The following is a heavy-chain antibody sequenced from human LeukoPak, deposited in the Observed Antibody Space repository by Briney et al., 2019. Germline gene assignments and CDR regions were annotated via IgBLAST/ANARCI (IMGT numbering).Heavy chain of an antibody. CDR2: IYTRGST. D-gene: IGHD4-17*01. J-gene: IGHJ5*02. V-gene: IGHV4-61*02. CDR3: ARDNDVSIYGDYVGGWFDP. Sequence: SETLSLTCTVSGGSISSGNYYWSWIRQPAGKGLEWIGRIYTRGSTKYTPSLKSRVTMSVDTSKNQFSLKLSSVTAADTAVYYCARDNDVSIYGDYVGGWFDPWGQGTLVTVSS. CDR1: GGSISSGNYY.